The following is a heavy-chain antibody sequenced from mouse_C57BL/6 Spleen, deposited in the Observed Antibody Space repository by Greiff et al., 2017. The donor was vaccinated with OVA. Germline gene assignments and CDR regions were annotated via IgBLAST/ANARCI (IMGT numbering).Heavy chain of an antibody. J-gene: IGHJ1*03. V-gene: IGHV5-15*01. D-gene: IGHD2-5*01. CDR2: ISNLAYSI. Sequence: EVKLVESGGGLVQPGGSLKLSCAASGFTFSDYGMAWVRQAPRKGPEWVAFISNLAYSIYYADTVTGRFTISRENAKNTLYLEMSSLRSEDTAMYYCARHGNSNYWYFDVWGTGTTVTVSS. CDR3: ARHGNSNYWYFDV. CDR1: GFTFSDYG.